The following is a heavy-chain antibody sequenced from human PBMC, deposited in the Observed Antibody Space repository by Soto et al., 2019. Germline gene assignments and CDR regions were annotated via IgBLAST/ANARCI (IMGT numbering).Heavy chain of an antibody. D-gene: IGHD2-2*02. V-gene: IGHV1-18*01. J-gene: IGHJ6*02. CDR1: GYTFTSYG. Sequence: ASVKVSCKASGYTFTSYGISWVRQAPGQGLEWMGWIGAYNGNTNYAQKLQGRVTMTTDTSTSTAYMELRSLRSDDTAVYYCARDGPDCSSTSCYIRYYYYGMDVWRQGTTVTVSS. CDR2: IGAYNGNT. CDR3: ARDGPDCSSTSCYIRYYYYGMDV.